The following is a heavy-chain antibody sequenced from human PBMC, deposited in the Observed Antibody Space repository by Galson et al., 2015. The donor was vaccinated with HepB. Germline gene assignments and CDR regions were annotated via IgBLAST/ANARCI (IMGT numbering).Heavy chain of an antibody. D-gene: IGHD2-2*01. V-gene: IGHV1-46*04. CDR2: INPSGGST. CDR1: GYTFTSYY. CDR3: ARARGSTSLLKGPPYYYYGMDV. J-gene: IGHJ6*02. Sequence: SVKVSCKASGYTFTSYYMHWVRQAPGQGLEWMGIINPSGGSTSYAQKLQGRVTMTRDTSTSTVYMELSSLRSEDTAVYYCARARGSTSLLKGPPYYYYGMDVWGQGTTVTVSS.